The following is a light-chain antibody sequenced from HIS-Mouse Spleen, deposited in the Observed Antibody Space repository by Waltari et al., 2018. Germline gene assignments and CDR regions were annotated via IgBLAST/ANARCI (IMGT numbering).Light chain of an antibody. CDR2: KAY. CDR1: QSISSW. Sequence: DIQMTQSXSTLXASGGDRVTITCRASQSISSWLXWYQQKPGKAPXLLIYKAYGLXXGVPXXFSGSGSGTXFTLTISSLQPDDFATYYCQQYNSWWTFGQGTKVEIK. J-gene: IGKJ1*01. V-gene: IGKV1-5*03. CDR3: QQYNSWWT.